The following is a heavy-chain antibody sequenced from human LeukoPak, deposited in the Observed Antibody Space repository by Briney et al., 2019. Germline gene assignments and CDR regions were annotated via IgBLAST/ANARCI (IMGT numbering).Heavy chain of an antibody. Sequence: ASVKVSFKASGYTFTGYYMHWVRQAPGQGLEWMGWINPNSGGTNYAQKFQGRVTMTRDTSISTAYMELSRLRSDDTAVYYCARDKALIAAANKNWFDPWGQGTLVTVSS. CDR2: INPNSGGT. J-gene: IGHJ5*02. CDR3: ARDKALIAAANKNWFDP. D-gene: IGHD6-13*01. CDR1: GYTFTGYY. V-gene: IGHV1-2*02.